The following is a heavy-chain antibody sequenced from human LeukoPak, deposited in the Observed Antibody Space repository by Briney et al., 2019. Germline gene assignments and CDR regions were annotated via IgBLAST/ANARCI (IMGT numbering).Heavy chain of an antibody. V-gene: IGHV4-61*10. CDR2: IYGSGGT. D-gene: IGHD3-22*01. CDR1: GGSVSSGSYY. J-gene: IGHJ4*02. Sequence: SETLSLTCTVSGGSVSSGSYYWSWIRQPAGKGLEWIGRIYGSGGTNYNPSLKSRVIMSVDTSKNQFSLILSSVTAADTAVYYCVRDVTKVVAGGDWGQGTLVTVSS. CDR3: VRDVTKVVAGGD.